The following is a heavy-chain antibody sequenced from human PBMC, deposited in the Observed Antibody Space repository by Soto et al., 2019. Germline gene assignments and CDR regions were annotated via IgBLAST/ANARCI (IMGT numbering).Heavy chain of an antibody. CDR2: INAGNGNT. J-gene: IGHJ4*02. CDR1: GYTFTSYA. CDR3: ARSIVVVTAPYDH. D-gene: IGHD2-21*02. Sequence: ASVKVSCKASGYTFTSYAMHWARQAPGQRLEWMGWINAGNGNTKYSQKFQGRVTITRDTSASTAYMELSSLRSEDTAVNYCARSIVVVTAPYDHWGQGTLVTVSS. V-gene: IGHV1-3*01.